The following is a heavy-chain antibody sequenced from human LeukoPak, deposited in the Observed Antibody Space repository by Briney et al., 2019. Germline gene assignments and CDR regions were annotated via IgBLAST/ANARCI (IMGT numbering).Heavy chain of an antibody. D-gene: IGHD1-26*01. Sequence: SETLSLTCTVSGGSISSYYWRWIRQPPGKGLEWIGYIYYSGSTNYNPSLKSRVTISVDTSKNQFSLKLSSVTAADTAVYYCARDHYSWSYFDYWGQGTLVTVSS. CDR1: GGSISSYY. CDR2: IYYSGST. V-gene: IGHV4-59*01. J-gene: IGHJ4*02. CDR3: ARDHYSWSYFDY.